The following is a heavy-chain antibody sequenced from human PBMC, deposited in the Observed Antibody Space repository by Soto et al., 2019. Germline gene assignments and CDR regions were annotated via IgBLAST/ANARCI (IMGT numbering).Heavy chain of an antibody. CDR1: GFTFSDYY. Sequence: QVQLVESGGGLVKPGGSLRLSCAASGFTFSDYYMSWIRQAPGKGLEWVSYISSSSSYTNYADSVKGRFTISRDNAKNSLYLQMNSLRAEDTAVYYCARDLVVVPAAIPYYYYGMDVWGQGTTVTVSS. CDR2: ISSSSSYT. J-gene: IGHJ6*02. CDR3: ARDLVVVPAAIPYYYYGMDV. V-gene: IGHV3-11*06. D-gene: IGHD2-2*01.